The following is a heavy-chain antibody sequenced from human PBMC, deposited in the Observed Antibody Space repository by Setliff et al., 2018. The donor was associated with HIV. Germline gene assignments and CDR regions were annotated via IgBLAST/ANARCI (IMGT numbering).Heavy chain of an antibody. V-gene: IGHV1-69*13. D-gene: IGHD5-12*01. CDR1: GGTFRSYG. Sequence: GASVKVSCKASGGTFRSYGISWVRQAPGQGPEWMAGIIPMFGTTNYAQKFQGRVTITADESTSTAYMELSSLRSDDTAVYYCARVAEVATIGYNYFYMDVWGQGTTVTVSS. J-gene: IGHJ6*03. CDR3: ARVAEVATIGYNYFYMDV. CDR2: IIPMFGTT.